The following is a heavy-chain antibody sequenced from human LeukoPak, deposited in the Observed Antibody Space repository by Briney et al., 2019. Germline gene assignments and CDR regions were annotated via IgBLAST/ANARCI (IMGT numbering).Heavy chain of an antibody. J-gene: IGHJ4*02. CDR2: ISSSSSYI. D-gene: IGHD3-9*01. Sequence: GGSLRLSCAASGFTFSSYSMNWVRKAPGKGLERVSSISSSSSYIYYADSVKGRFTISRDNAKNSLYLQMNSLRAEDTAVYYCAREGGYFDWLLGFGEATFDYWGQGTLVTVSS. CDR3: AREGGYFDWLLGFGEATFDY. V-gene: IGHV3-21*01. CDR1: GFTFSSYS.